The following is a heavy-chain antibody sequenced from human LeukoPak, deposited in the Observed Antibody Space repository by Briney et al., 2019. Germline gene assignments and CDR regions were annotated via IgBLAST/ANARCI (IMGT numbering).Heavy chain of an antibody. D-gene: IGHD2-15*01. J-gene: IGHJ4*02. CDR1: GFTFSSYA. CDR3: ARAGLVVVAATPLDY. Sequence: GSLRLSCAASGFTFSSYAMHWVRQAPGKGLEWVAVISYDGSNKYYADSVKGRFTISRDNSKNTLYLQMNSLRAEDTAVYYCARAGLVVVAATPLDYWGQGTLVTVSS. CDR2: ISYDGSNK. V-gene: IGHV3-30-3*01.